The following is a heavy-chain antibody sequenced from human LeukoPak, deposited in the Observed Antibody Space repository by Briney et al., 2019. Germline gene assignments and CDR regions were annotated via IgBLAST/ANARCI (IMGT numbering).Heavy chain of an antibody. CDR3: ARDYYDSSAHGPYYFDY. CDR2: ISAYNGNT. CDR1: GDTFTSDG. Sequence: VGSVKVSCKASGDTFTSDGISGVRQAPGQGRWWMGWISAYNGNTNYAPKPEGRVTMTTDTSTSTAYMELRSLRSDDTAVYYCARDYYDSSAHGPYYFDYWGQGTLVTASS. V-gene: IGHV1-18*01. D-gene: IGHD3-22*01. J-gene: IGHJ4*02.